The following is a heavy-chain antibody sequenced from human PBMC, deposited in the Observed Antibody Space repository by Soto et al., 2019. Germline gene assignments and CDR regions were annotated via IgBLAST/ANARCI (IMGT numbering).Heavy chain of an antibody. D-gene: IGHD4-17*01. CDR1: GYSISSGYY. J-gene: IGHJ5*02. Sequence: PSETLSLTCAVSGYSISSGYYWGWIRQTPGKGLEWIASIYHSGSTYYNPSLKSRVTISVDTSKNQFSLKLTSVTAADTAVYYCARGAATVTPGWFDPWGQLIMVTVSS. V-gene: IGHV4-38-2*01. CDR3: ARGAATVTPGWFDP. CDR2: IYHSGST.